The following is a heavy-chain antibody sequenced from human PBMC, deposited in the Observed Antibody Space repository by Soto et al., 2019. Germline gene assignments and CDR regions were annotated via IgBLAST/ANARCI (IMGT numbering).Heavy chain of an antibody. D-gene: IGHD5-12*01. Sequence: EVQLVESGGGLVKPGGSLRLSCAASGFTFSNAWMSWVRQAPGKGLEWVGRIKSKTDGGTTDYAAPVKGRFTISRDDSKITLYLQMNSLKTEDTAVYYCTTDSGGGYTPQRGAFDIWGQGTMVTVSS. CDR3: TTDSGGGYTPQRGAFDI. CDR2: IKSKTDGGTT. CDR1: GFTFSNAW. V-gene: IGHV3-15*01. J-gene: IGHJ3*02.